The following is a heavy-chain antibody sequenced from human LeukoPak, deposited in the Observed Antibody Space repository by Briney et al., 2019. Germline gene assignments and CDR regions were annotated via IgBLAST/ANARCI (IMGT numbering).Heavy chain of an antibody. D-gene: IGHD2-2*01. CDR3: ARVIVVVPIGVYHYYAMDV. CDR2: ISSGTSYI. V-gene: IGHV3-21*01. Sequence: GGSLRLSCAASGFTFRSYSMNWVRQAPGKGLEWVSSISSGTSYIYYADSVKGRFTISRDNAKNSLYLQMNSLRAEDTAVYYCARVIVVVPIGVYHYYAMDVWGQGTTVTVSS. CDR1: GFTFRSYS. J-gene: IGHJ6*02.